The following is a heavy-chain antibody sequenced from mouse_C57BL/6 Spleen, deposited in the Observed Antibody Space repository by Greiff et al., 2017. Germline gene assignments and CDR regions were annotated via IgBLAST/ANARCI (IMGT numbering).Heavy chain of an antibody. CDR3: ASQTAQATPFDY. CDR1: GYAFSSYW. V-gene: IGHV1-80*01. Sequence: QVQLQQSGAELVKPGASVKISCKASGYAFSSYWMNWVKQRPGKGLEWIGQIYPGDGDTNYNGKFKGKATLTADKSSSTAYMQLSSLTSEDAAVYFCASQTAQATPFDYWGQGTTLTVSS. D-gene: IGHD3-2*02. J-gene: IGHJ2*01. CDR2: IYPGDGDT.